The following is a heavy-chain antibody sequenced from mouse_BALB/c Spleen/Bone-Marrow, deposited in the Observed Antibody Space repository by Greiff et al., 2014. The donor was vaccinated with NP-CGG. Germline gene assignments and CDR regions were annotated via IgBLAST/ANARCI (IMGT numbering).Heavy chain of an antibody. CDR3: ASGNWAY. CDR2: IEPYNGGT. V-gene: IGHV1S135*01. Sequence: EVQLQQSGPELVEPGASVKVSCKASGYVFTSYNMYWVKQSHGKSLEWIGYIEPYNGGTSYNQKFKGKATLTVDKSSSTAYMYLNSLTSEDSAVYYCASGNWAYWGQGTLVTVSA. D-gene: IGHD2-1*01. CDR1: GYVFTSYN. J-gene: IGHJ3*01.